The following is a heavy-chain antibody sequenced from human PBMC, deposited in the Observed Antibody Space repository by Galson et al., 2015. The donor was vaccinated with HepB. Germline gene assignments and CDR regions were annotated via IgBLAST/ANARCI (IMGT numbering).Heavy chain of an antibody. CDR3: ASPVATAAGIAVGHDAFDI. V-gene: IGHV4-39*01. CDR1: GGSISSSSYY. Sequence: TLSLTCTVSGGSISSSSYYWGWIRQPPGKGLEWIGSIYYSGSTYYNPSLKSRVTISVDTSKNQFSLKLSSVTAADTAVYYCASPVATAAGIAVGHDAFDIWGQGTMVTVSS. J-gene: IGHJ3*02. D-gene: IGHD6-19*01. CDR2: IYYSGST.